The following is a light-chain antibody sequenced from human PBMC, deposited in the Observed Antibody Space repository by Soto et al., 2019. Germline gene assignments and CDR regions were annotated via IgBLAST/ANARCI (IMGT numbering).Light chain of an antibody. Sequence: QSALTQPPSVSGSPGQSVTISCTGTSSDVGYYNRVSWYQQPPGTAPKLMVFEVSNRPSGVPDRFSGSKSGNTASLTISGLHAEDEADYYCSSYTTSSTLVFGGGTQLTVL. CDR2: EVS. J-gene: IGLJ2*01. CDR3: SSYTTSSTLV. CDR1: SSDVGYYNR. V-gene: IGLV2-18*02.